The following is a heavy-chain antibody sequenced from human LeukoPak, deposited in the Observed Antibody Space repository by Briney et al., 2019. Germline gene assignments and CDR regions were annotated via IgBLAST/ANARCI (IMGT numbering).Heavy chain of an antibody. CDR1: GDGVASNSAA. J-gene: IGHJ4*02. Sequence: SQTLSLTSAISGDGVASNSAAWNWIRQSPSRGLGWLGRTYYRSRWHNDYAVSVKSRIIINPDKSKNQFSLQLNSVTPEDTAVYYCVRDTMVRGEFDYWGQGTLVDVSS. CDR2: TYYRSRWHN. D-gene: IGHD3-10*01. CDR3: VRDTMVRGEFDY. V-gene: IGHV6-1*01.